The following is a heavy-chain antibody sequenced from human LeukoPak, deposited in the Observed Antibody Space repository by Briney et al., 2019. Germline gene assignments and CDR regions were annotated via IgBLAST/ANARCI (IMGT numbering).Heavy chain of an antibody. J-gene: IGHJ4*02. CDR1: GFTVSSNY. CDR2: ISGSGGST. CDR3: ARGTNSGSYVYYFDY. V-gene: IGHV3-23*01. Sequence: GGSLRLSCAASGFTVSSNYMSWVRQAPGKGLEWVSAISGSGGSTYYADSVKGRFTISRDNSKNTLYLQMNSLRAEDTAVYYCARGTNSGSYVYYFDYWGQGTLVTVSS. D-gene: IGHD1-26*01.